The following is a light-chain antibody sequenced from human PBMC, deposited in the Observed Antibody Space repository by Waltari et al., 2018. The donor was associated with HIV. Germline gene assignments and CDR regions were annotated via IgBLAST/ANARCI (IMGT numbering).Light chain of an antibody. J-gene: IGKJ3*01. V-gene: IGKV1-39*01. Sequence: DVQMTQYPSSLSASIGDRVNISCRASQNIKSYLNWYQQRPGQAPKILIYTATTLQTGVPSRFSGSGSGTDFTLTITNLQPDDFAVYFCQQSYYSPTFGPGTTVDTK. CDR1: QNIKSY. CDR3: QQSYYSPT. CDR2: TAT.